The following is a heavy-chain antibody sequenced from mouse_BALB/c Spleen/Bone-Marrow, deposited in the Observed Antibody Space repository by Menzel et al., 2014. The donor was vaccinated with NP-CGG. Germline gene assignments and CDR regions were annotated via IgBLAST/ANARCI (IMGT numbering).Heavy chain of an antibody. CDR1: GFDFSRYW. V-gene: IGHV4-1*02. CDR3: ARPVYRYDPPAY. D-gene: IGHD2-14*01. CDR2: INPDSSTL. J-gene: IGHJ2*01. Sequence: VQLQQSGGGLVQPGGSLKLSCAASGFDFSRYWMSWVRQAPGKGLEWIGEINPDSSTLNYTPSLKDKFIISRGNAKNTLYLQMNKVKSEDTALYYCARPVYRYDPPAYWGQGTTLTVSS.